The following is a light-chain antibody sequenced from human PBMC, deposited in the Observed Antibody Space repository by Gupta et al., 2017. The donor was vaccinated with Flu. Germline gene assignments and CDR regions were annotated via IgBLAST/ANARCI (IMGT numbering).Light chain of an antibody. Sequence: QSALTQPSSVSASPGQSVTISCTGTSSDVGRYIYVSWYQHPPGKAPKLIIYEVSGRPSGVSNRFSGSKSGNTASLTISGLQDEDEDDYYCSSSSSSATVLFGGGTKLTVL. CDR2: EVS. J-gene: IGLJ2*01. CDR1: SSDVGRYIY. CDR3: SSSSSSATVL. V-gene: IGLV2-14*01.